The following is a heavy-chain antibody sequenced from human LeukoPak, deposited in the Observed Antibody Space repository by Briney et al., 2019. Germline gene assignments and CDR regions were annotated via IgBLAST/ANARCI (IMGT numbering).Heavy chain of an antibody. V-gene: IGHV3-48*01. J-gene: IGHJ4*02. D-gene: IGHD3-10*01. CDR1: GFTFGSYE. Sequence: AGGSLRLSCAASGFTFGSYEMNWVRQAPGKGLEWVAYIGTIISTTYYADSVKGRFTVSRDNSKNTLYLQMNSLRAEDTAVYYCARDRSDYGSGTPMGYWGQGTLVTVSS. CDR3: ARDRSDYGSGTPMGY. CDR2: IGTIISTT.